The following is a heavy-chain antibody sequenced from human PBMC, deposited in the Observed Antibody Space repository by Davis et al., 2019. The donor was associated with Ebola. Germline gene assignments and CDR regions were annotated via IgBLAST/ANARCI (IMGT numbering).Heavy chain of an antibody. V-gene: IGHV4-39*01. Sequence: SETLSLTCTVSGGSISSYYWSWIRQPPGKGLEWIGSIYYSGSTYYNPSLKSRVTISVDTSKNQFSLKLSSVTAADTAVYYCARIPTYYYDSSGYYYCPYFDYWGQGTLVTVSS. D-gene: IGHD3-22*01. CDR2: IYYSGST. J-gene: IGHJ4*02. CDR1: GGSISSYY. CDR3: ARIPTYYYDSSGYYYCPYFDY.